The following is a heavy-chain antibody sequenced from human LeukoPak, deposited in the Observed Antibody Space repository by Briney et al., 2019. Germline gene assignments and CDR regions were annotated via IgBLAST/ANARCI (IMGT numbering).Heavy chain of an antibody. D-gene: IGHD6-19*01. CDR2: TRNEAHSFTT. J-gene: IGHJ4*02. V-gene: IGHV3-72*01. CDR3: ARIAVTGGGYFDY. Sequence: GGSLRLSCAASGFTFSDHYVDWVRQAPGEGLEWVGRTRNEAHSFTTEYAASVKGRFTISRDDSKNSLYLQMNSLKTEDTAVYYCARIAVTGGGYFDYWGQGTLVTVSS. CDR1: GFTFSDHY.